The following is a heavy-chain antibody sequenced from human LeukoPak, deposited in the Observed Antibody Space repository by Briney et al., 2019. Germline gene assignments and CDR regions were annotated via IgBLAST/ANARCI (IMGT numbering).Heavy chain of an antibody. D-gene: IGHD2-2*01. J-gene: IGHJ3*02. V-gene: IGHV4-39*07. CDR3: AREMYIVVVPAATGSDSAFDI. Sequence: SETLSLTCTVSGGSIGSSSYYWGWIRQPPGKGLEWIGSIYHSGSTYDNPSLKSRVTISVDTSKNQFSLKLNSVTAADTAVYFCAREMYIVVVPAATGSDSAFDIWGQGTMVTVSS. CDR1: GGSIGSSSYY. CDR2: IYHSGST.